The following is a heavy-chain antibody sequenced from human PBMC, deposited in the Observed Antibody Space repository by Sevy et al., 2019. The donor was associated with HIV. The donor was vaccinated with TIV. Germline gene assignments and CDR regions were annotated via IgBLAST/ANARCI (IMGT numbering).Heavy chain of an antibody. Sequence: DSVKVSCKASGYTFINYGITWVRQAPGQGLEWTGWISRYNPNYAQKLQGRVTMTTDTSTSTVYMELRSLRSDDTAVYYCARCPSGSQGPGQYFQHWGQGTLVTVSS. CDR2: ISRYNP. V-gene: IGHV1-18*01. J-gene: IGHJ1*01. CDR3: ARCPSGSQGPGQYFQH. CDR1: GYTFINYG. D-gene: IGHD1-26*01.